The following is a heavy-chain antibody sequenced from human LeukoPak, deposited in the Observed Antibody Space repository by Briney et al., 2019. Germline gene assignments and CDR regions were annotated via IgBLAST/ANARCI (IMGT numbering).Heavy chain of an antibody. D-gene: IGHD3-3*02. CDR1: GYTFTSYG. V-gene: IGHV1-18*01. Sequence: ATVKVSCKASGYTFTSYGISWVRQAPGQGLEWMGWISAYNGNTNYAQKLQGRVTMTTDTSTSTAYMELRSLRSDDTAVYYCARGLIFGVVTPPGYWGQGTLVTVSS. CDR3: ARGLIFGVVTPPGY. J-gene: IGHJ4*02. CDR2: ISAYNGNT.